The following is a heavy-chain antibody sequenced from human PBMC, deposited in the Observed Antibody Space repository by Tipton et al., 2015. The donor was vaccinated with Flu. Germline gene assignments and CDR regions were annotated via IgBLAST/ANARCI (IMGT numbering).Heavy chain of an antibody. D-gene: IGHD1-26*01. Sequence: TLSLTCTVSGGSLSSYFWSWIRQPAGKGLGWIGRIYPSGNTNYNPSLQSRVTMSVDTSRNQFSLSLTSVTAADAAIYYCARSGSYHHYYFDLWGRGTLVSVSP. CDR2: IYPSGNT. CDR3: ARSGSYHHYYFDL. J-gene: IGHJ2*01. CDR1: GGSLSSYF. V-gene: IGHV4-4*07.